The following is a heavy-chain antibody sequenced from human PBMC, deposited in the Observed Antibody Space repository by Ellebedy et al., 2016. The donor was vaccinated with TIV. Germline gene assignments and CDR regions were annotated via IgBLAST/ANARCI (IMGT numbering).Heavy chain of an antibody. V-gene: IGHV1-18*04. D-gene: IGHD2-21*01. CDR3: AREGDFVVVNDRYLSYFDL. CDR1: GYNFATNG. CDR2: ISIYNGAA. J-gene: IGHJ4*02. Sequence: AASVKVSCKASGYNFATNGINWVRQAPGQGLEWMGWISIYNGAAKSEQKFQDRLSMTRDTSTSTAYMDLRSLRPDDSVVYFCAREGDFVVVNDRYLSYFDLWGQGTLVTVS.